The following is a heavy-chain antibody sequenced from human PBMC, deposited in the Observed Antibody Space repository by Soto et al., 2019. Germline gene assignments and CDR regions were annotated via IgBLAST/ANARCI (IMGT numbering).Heavy chain of an antibody. J-gene: IGHJ5*02. Sequence: PSETLSLTCAVSGGSISYSNWWSWVRQPPGKGLEWIGYIYYSGSTNYNPSLKSRVTISVDTSKNQFSLKLTSVTAADTAMYYCARHQYYYGSGSFYNWFDPWGQGTLVTVSS. CDR3: ARHQYYYGSGSFYNWFDP. CDR2: IYYSGST. V-gene: IGHV4-59*08. CDR1: GGSISYSNW. D-gene: IGHD3-10*01.